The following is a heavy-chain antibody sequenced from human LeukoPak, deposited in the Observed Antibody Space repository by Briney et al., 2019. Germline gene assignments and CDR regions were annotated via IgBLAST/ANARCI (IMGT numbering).Heavy chain of an antibody. D-gene: IGHD5-18*01. CDR1: GYTFTSYG. CDR2: ISAYNGNT. Sequence: ASVTVSCKASGYTFTSYGISWVRQAPGQGLEWMGWISAYNGNTNYAQKLQGRVTMTTDTSTSTAYMELRSLRSDDTAVYYCARDSPLEGEAMASPIDYWGQGTLVTVSS. CDR3: ARDSPLEGEAMASPIDY. V-gene: IGHV1-18*01. J-gene: IGHJ4*02.